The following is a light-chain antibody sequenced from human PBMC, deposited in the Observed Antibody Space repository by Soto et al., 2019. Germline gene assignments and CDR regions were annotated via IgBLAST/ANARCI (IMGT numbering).Light chain of an antibody. CDR3: QQDNVWPLT. J-gene: IGKJ4*01. Sequence: EIVMTQSPVTLSVSPGDRATLSCRASQSVNSNLAWYQQKPGQTPKLLIYVASTRATGIPARFSGSGSGTEFTLSISGLQSEDFAVYYCQQDNVWPLTCGGGTKVEF. CDR1: QSVNSN. CDR2: VAS. V-gene: IGKV3-15*01.